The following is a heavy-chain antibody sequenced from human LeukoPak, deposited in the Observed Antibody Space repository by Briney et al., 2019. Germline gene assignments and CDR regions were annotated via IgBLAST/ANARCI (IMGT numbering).Heavy chain of an antibody. J-gene: IGHJ4*02. D-gene: IGHD5-18*01. V-gene: IGHV4-59*08. CDR3: ARLSGFAMGASYFDY. CDR1: GGSISSYY. Sequence: SETLSLTCTVSGGSISSYYWSWIRQPPGKGLEWMGYIYYSGSTNYNPSLKSRVTISVDTSTNQFSLKLSSVTAADTAVYYCARLSGFAMGASYFDYWGQGTLVTVSS. CDR2: IYYSGST.